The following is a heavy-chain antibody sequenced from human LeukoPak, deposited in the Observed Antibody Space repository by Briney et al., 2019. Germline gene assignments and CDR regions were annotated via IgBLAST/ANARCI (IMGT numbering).Heavy chain of an antibody. CDR3: ARDRGTIFGVEFYDY. CDR1: GFTFSSYS. CDR2: ISSSSSYI. J-gene: IGHJ4*02. D-gene: IGHD3-3*01. V-gene: IGHV3-21*01. Sequence: GGSLRLSCAASGFTFSSYSMNWVRQAPGKVLEWVSSISSSSSYIYYADSVKGRFTISRDNAKNSLYLQMNSLRAEDTAVYYCARDRGTIFGVEFYDYWGQGTLVTVSS.